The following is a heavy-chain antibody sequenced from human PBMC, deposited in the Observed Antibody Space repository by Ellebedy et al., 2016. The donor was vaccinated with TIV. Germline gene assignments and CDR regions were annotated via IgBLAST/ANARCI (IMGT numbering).Heavy chain of an antibody. V-gene: IGHV4-4*07. Sequence: SETLSLTXTVSGGSFSSYYWSWIRQAAGKGLEWIGRSFMGGSTTYNPSLKNRVPMSADASTTQLSLSLSSVTAADTAVYLCARLRQSRDRSHWYFDLWGRGTLVTVSS. J-gene: IGHJ2*01. D-gene: IGHD1-14*01. CDR1: GGSFSSYY. CDR2: SFMGGST. CDR3: ARLRQSRDRSHWYFDL.